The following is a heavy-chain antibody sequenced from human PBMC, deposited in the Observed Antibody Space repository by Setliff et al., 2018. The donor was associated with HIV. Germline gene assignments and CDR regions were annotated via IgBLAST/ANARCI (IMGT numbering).Heavy chain of an antibody. CDR1: GYSISSGYY. Sequence: PSETLSLTCTVSGYSISSGYYWGWIRQPPGKGLEWIGSIYHSGSTYYNPSLKSRVTISVDTSKNQFSLKLSSVTAADTAVYYCARVVGADDAFAFWGQGTMVTVS. J-gene: IGHJ3*01. CDR3: ARVVGADDAFAF. D-gene: IGHD1-26*01. CDR2: IYHSGST. V-gene: IGHV4-38-2*02.